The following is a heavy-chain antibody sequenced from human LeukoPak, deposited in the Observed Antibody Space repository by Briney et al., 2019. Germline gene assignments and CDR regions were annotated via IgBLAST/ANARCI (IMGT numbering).Heavy chain of an antibody. V-gene: IGHV5-51*01. CDR3: VRLLGGGNSFH. CDR2: IYSGDSDT. D-gene: IGHD4-23*01. CDR1: AYSFTSYC. Sequence: GESLMIFCRGSAYSFTSYCIVCVRQMPVKGLEWMGIIYSGDSDTRYSPSFQGQVTISADKSISTAYLQWSSLKASDTAMYYCVRLLGGGNSFHWGQGTLVTVSS. J-gene: IGHJ4*02.